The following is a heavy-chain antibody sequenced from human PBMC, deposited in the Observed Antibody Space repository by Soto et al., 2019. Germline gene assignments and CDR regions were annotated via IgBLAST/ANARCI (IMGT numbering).Heavy chain of an antibody. V-gene: IGHV1-69*02. Sequence: AQLVQSGAVVKKPGSSVVVSCKASGITVGGFIISWVRQAPGQGLEWMGKTAPMFRQTFYARQFEGRLTITANTSANTVYTELTDLGFEDTAVYYCTTLGPWGQGTQVSVS. D-gene: IGHD3-3*01. CDR2: TAPMFRQT. CDR3: TTLGP. CDR1: GITVGGFI. J-gene: IGHJ5*02.